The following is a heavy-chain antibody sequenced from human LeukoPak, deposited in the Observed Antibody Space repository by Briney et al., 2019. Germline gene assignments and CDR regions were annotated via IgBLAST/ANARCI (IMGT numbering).Heavy chain of an antibody. CDR1: GASINSGDYY. J-gene: IGHJ6*03. CDR2: ISSSGST. D-gene: IGHD4-17*01. Sequence: SETLSLTCTVSGASINSGDYYWSWIRQPAGKGLEWIGRISSSGSTNYNPSLKSRVTMSVGASENQFSLTLTSVTAADTAVYYCTRATTAYYYFMDVWGKGTTVTVSS. V-gene: IGHV4-61*02. CDR3: TRATTAYYYFMDV.